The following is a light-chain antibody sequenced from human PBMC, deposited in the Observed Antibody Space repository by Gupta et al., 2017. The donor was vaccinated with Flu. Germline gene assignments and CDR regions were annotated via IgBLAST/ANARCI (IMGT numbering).Light chain of an antibody. Sequence: DIQMTQSPSSLSASIGDRVTITCRASQDISNHLAWYQQKPGQAPKVLIYAASTLQSGVPSRFSGSGSGTDFTLTIGSLQPEDVATYHCQKDDGAPYGFGQGTKLEIK. V-gene: IGKV1-27*01. CDR2: AAS. J-gene: IGKJ2*03. CDR3: QKDDGAPYG. CDR1: QDISNH.